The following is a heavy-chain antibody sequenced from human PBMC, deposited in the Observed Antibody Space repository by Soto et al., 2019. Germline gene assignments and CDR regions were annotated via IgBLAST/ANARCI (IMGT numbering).Heavy chain of an antibody. D-gene: IGHD1-7*01. V-gene: IGHV2-5*02. J-gene: IGHJ3*01. CDR2: TYWDDDN. CDR3: AHRVTLMSRWNYGAFDF. CDR1: GFSITTSGVG. Sequence: QITLKESGPTLVKPTQTLTLTCSLSGFSITTSGVGVAWVRQPPGKALEWLAFTYWDDDNRYNPSLRTRLTTAKDASRNQVVLIMTNMDPADTATYYCAHRVTLMSRWNYGAFDFWGQGALVTVPS.